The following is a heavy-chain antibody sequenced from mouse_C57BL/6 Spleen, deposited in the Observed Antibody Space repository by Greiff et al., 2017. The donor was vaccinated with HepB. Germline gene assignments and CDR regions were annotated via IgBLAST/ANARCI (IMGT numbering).Heavy chain of an antibody. Sequence: VQLQQPGAELVRPGSSVKLSCKASGYTFTSYWMHWVKQRPIQGLEWIGNIDPSDSETHYNQKFKDKATLTVDKSSSTAYMQLSSLTSEDSAVYYCARRDSNWYFDVWGTGTTVTVSS. CDR2: IDPSDSET. J-gene: IGHJ1*03. CDR3: ARRDSNWYFDV. CDR1: GYTFTSYW. V-gene: IGHV1-52*01. D-gene: IGHD2-5*01.